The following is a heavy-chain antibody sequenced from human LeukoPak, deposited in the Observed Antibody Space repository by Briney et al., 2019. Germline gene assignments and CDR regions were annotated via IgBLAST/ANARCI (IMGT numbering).Heavy chain of an antibody. D-gene: IGHD1-26*01. CDR3: ARDHSGSQHWFDP. J-gene: IGHJ5*02. Sequence: ASVKVSCKASAYTFTSYYMHWVRQAPGQGLEWMGVINPSGGTTSYAQKFQDRVTMTRDTSTSTVYMELSSLRSDDTALYYCARDHSGSQHWFDPWGQGTLVIVSS. CDR1: AYTFTSYY. V-gene: IGHV1-46*01. CDR2: INPSGGTT.